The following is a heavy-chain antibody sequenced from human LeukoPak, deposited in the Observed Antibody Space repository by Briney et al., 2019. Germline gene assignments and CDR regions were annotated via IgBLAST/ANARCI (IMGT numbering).Heavy chain of an antibody. CDR1: GGSISSSTYY. V-gene: IGHV4-39*01. Sequence: PSETLSLTCTVSGGSISSSTYYWGWIRQPPGKGLEWIGSIYYSGSTYYNPSLKSRVAISVDTSKNQFSLRLTSVTAADTAVYYCARQTGSGLFILPGGQGTLVTVSS. D-gene: IGHD3/OR15-3a*01. CDR3: ARQTGSGLFILP. CDR2: IYYSGST. J-gene: IGHJ4*02.